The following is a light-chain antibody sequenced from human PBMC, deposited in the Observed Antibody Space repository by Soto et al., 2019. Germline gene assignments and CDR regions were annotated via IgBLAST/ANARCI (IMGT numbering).Light chain of an antibody. CDR3: QQYGNSPQT. CDR1: QSVSSSY. Sequence: IVLTQSPAILALSPGDRATLSCRASQSVSSSYLAWYQHKPGQAPRLLIHGASSRVTGIPDRFSGSGSGTDFTLTIARLEPGDFAVYYCQQYGNSPQTFGQGTKVDIK. CDR2: GAS. V-gene: IGKV3-20*01. J-gene: IGKJ1*01.